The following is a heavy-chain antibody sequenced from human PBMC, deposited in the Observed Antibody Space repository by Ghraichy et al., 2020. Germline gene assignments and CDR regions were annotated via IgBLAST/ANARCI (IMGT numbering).Heavy chain of an antibody. CDR2: IRYDGSNK. D-gene: IGHD3-16*01. J-gene: IGHJ6*02. V-gene: IGHV3-30*02. Sequence: GGSLRLSCAASGFTFSSYGMHWVRQAPGKGLEWVAFIRYDGSNKYYADSVKGRFTLSRDDSKNTLYLQMNSLRAEDTAMYYCAKELYVEPYYYYYGMDVWGQGTTVTVSS. CDR1: GFTFSSYG. CDR3: AKELYVEPYYYYYGMDV.